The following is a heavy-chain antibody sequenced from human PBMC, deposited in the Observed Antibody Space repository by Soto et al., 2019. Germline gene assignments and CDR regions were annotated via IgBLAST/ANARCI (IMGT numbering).Heavy chain of an antibody. CDR3: ARDRQFSHPRGGMDV. V-gene: IGHV3-23*01. Sequence: PGGSLRLSCAASGFTFSSYGMNWVRQAPGKGLEWVSAISGTGYNTYYADSLKGRFTISRDNSKNTLSLQMNSLRAEDTAVYYCARDRQFSHPRGGMDVWGQGTTVTVSS. CDR2: ISGTGYNT. CDR1: GFTFSSYG. D-gene: IGHD3-10*01. J-gene: IGHJ6*02.